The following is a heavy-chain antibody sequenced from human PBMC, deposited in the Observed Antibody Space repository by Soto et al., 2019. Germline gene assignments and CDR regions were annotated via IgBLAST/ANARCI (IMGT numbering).Heavy chain of an antibody. Sequence: EVQLLESGGGLVQPGGSLRLSCAASGFTFSSYAMSWVRQAPGKGLEWVSIIGGGGGDRYSPESVKGRFTISRDNSRDTLYLEMNSLRDEDTAVYYCARVRFGELVWGQGTLVTVSS. CDR2: IGGGGGDR. V-gene: IGHV3-23*01. CDR1: GFTFSSYA. CDR3: ARVRFGELV. J-gene: IGHJ4*02. D-gene: IGHD3-10*01.